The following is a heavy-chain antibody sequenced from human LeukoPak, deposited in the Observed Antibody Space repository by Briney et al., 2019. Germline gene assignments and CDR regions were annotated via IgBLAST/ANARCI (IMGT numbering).Heavy chain of an antibody. V-gene: IGHV3-30*02. D-gene: IGHD6-19*01. CDR3: ARTVAGTKIFDY. J-gene: IGHJ4*02. CDR2: LRYVGSKK. Sequence: GGSLRLSCAASGFTFSSYGMHWVRQAPGKGRGWVAFLRYVGSKKYYADSVKGRFTISRDNSKNTPYLQMNSLRAEDAAVYYCARTVAGTKIFDYWGQGTLVTVSS. CDR1: GFTFSSYG.